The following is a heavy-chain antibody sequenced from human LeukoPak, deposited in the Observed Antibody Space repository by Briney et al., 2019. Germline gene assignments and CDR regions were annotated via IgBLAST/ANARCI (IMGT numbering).Heavy chain of an antibody. J-gene: IGHJ6*03. V-gene: IGHV3-7*01. D-gene: IGHD3-3*01. CDR1: GFTFSSYW. Sequence: GRSLRLSCAASGFTFSSYWMSWVRQAPGKGLEWVANIKQDGSEKYYVDSVKGRFTISRDNAKNSLYLQMNSLRAEDTAVYYCARDHVLRFLEDYMDVWGKGTTVTVSS. CDR3: ARDHVLRFLEDYMDV. CDR2: IKQDGSEK.